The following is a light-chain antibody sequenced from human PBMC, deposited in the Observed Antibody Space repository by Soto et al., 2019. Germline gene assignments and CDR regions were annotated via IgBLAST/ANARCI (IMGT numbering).Light chain of an antibody. CDR1: QSIGSNY. Sequence: EVVLTQSPGTLSLSPGERATLSCRASQSIGSNYLVWYQQRPGQAPRLLIYGASSRATGVPDRFSGSGSGTDFTLTISRLEPDDFAVYYWQQDGTSPKYTLGQGTKLEI. CDR3: QQDGTSPKYT. CDR2: GAS. J-gene: IGKJ2*01. V-gene: IGKV3-20*01.